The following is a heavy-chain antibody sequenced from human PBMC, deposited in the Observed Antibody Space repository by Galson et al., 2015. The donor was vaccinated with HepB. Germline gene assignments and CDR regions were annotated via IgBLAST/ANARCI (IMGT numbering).Heavy chain of an antibody. CDR2: IRSKAYGGTT. Sequence: SLRLSCAASGFTFGDYAMSWVRQAPGKGLEWVGFIRSKAYGGTTEYAASVKGRFTISRDDSKSIAYLQMNSLKTEDTAVYYCTRDHGGYDSSYYYYYGMDVWGQGTTVTVSS. CDR3: TRDHGGYDSSYYYYYGMDV. J-gene: IGHJ6*02. D-gene: IGHD5-12*01. CDR1: GFTFGDYA. V-gene: IGHV3-49*04.